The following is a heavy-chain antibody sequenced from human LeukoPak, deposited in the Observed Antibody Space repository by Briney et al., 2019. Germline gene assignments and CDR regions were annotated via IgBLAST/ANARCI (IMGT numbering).Heavy chain of an antibody. CDR3: AAQPSSGWKYYFDY. D-gene: IGHD6-19*01. Sequence: SETLSLTCAVYGGSFSGYYWSWIRQPPGKGLEWIGYIYYRGSTNYNPSLKSRVTISVDTSKNQFSLKLSSVTAADTAVYYCAAQPSSGWKYYFDYWGQGTLVTVSS. CDR2: IYYRGST. V-gene: IGHV4-59*01. CDR1: GGSFSGYY. J-gene: IGHJ4*02.